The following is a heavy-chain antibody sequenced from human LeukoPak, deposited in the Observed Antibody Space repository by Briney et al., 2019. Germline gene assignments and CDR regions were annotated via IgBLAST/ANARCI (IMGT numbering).Heavy chain of an antibody. Sequence: GGSLRLSCAASVFTFSTYNMNWVRQAPGKGLEWVSSITSSSRYTFYADSVKGRFTISRDNAKNSLYLQVNSLRAEDTAVYYCAELGITMFGGVWGKETTVTISS. V-gene: IGHV3-21*01. CDR1: VFTFSTYN. CDR2: ITSSSRYT. D-gene: IGHD3-10*02. CDR3: AELGITMFGGV. J-gene: IGHJ6*04.